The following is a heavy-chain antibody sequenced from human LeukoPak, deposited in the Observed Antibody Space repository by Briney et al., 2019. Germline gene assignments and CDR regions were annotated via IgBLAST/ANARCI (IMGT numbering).Heavy chain of an antibody. D-gene: IGHD3-22*01. CDR2: ISAYDGNT. J-gene: IGHJ4*02. CDR1: GYMFIIYG. V-gene: IGHV1-18*01. CDR3: ARTYYYYYSSVYCDY. Sequence: ASVKVSCTSSGYMFIIYGISWARQAPGQGLEWMGWISAYDGNTNYAQKLQGRVTMTTDTSTSTAYMELRSLRSDDTAMYYCARTYYYYYSSVYCDYWGQGTLVIVSS.